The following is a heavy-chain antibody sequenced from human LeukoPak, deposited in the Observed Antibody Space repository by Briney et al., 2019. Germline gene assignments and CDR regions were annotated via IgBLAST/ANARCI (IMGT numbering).Heavy chain of an antibody. CDR3: ARGRGVEYYFDY. CDR2: IKQDGSEK. J-gene: IGHJ4*02. CDR1: GFTFSSYW. Sequence: GGSLRLSCAASGFTFSSYWMSWVRQAPGKGLEWVANIKQDGSEKYYADSVKGRFTISRDNSKNTLHLQMNSLRAEDTAVYYCARGRGVEYYFDYWGQGTLVTVSS. V-gene: IGHV3-7*01. D-gene: IGHD3-10*01.